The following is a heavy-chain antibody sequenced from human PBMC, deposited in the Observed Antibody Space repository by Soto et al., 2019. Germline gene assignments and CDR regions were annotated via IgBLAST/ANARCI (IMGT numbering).Heavy chain of an antibody. J-gene: IGHJ2*01. Sequence: QVQLVESGGGVVQPGRSLRLSCAASGFTFNNYAMHWVRQAPGKGLEWVALISYDGSNKYYADSVKGRFTISRDNSKNTLEQQMNSLRAEDTAVYYCARDPLWGTAMVLWYFDLWGRGTLVTVSS. CDR3: ARDPLWGTAMVLWYFDL. CDR1: GFTFNNYA. CDR2: ISYDGSNK. V-gene: IGHV3-30-3*01. D-gene: IGHD5-18*01.